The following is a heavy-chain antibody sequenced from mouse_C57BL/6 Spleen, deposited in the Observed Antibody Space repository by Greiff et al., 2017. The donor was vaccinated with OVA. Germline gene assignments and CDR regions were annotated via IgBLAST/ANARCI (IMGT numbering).Heavy chain of an antibody. D-gene: IGHD1-1*01. CDR1: GYTFTSYW. CDR2: IYPSDSET. V-gene: IGHV1-61*01. J-gene: IGHJ1*03. CDR3: ARKVGYYGSSYLYFDV. Sequence: VQLQQPGAELVRPGSSVKLSCKASGYTFTSYWMDWVKQRPGQGLEWIGNIYPSDSETHYNQKFKDKATLTVDKSSSTAYMQLSSLTSEDSAVYYCARKVGYYGSSYLYFDVWDTGTTVTVSS.